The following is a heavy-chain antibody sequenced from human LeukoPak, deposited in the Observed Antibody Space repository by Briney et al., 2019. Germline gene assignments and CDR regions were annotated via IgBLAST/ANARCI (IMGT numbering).Heavy chain of an antibody. V-gene: IGHV3-30-3*01. CDR1: GFTFSSYA. D-gene: IGHD3-10*01. J-gene: IGHJ3*02. Sequence: PGGSLRLSCAASGFTFSSYAMHWVRQAPGKGLEWVAVISYDGSNKYYADSVKGRFTISRDNSKNTLYLQMNSLRAEDTAVYYCARDQGYYGSGSYSYAFDIWGQGTMVTVSS. CDR3: ARDQGYYGSGSYSYAFDI. CDR2: ISYDGSNK.